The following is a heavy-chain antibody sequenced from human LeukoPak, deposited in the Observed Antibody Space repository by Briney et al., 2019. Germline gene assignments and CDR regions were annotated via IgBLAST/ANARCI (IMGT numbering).Heavy chain of an antibody. Sequence: SETLSLTCAVSGYSISSGYYWGWIRQPPGKGLEWIGSIYHSGSTYYNPTLKSRVTISVDTSKNQFSLRLSSVTAADTAAYYCASQRGDFWSGYSYHWFDPWGQGTLVTGPS. CDR2: IYHSGST. CDR3: ASQRGDFWSGYSYHWFDP. CDR1: GYSISSGYY. V-gene: IGHV4-38-2*01. J-gene: IGHJ5*02. D-gene: IGHD3-3*01.